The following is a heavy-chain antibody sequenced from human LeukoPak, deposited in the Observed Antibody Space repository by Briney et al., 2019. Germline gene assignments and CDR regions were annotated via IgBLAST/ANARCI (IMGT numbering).Heavy chain of an antibody. CDR3: ATDMVVGATREFDY. J-gene: IGHJ4*02. CDR2: FDPEDGET. CDR1: GYTFTELS. V-gene: IGHV1-24*01. D-gene: IGHD1-26*01. Sequence: ASVKVSCKVSGYTFTELSMHGVRQAPGKGLEWMGGFDPEDGETIYAQKFQGRVTMTEDTSTDTAYMELSSLRSEDTAVYYCATDMVVGATREFDYWGQGTLVTVSS.